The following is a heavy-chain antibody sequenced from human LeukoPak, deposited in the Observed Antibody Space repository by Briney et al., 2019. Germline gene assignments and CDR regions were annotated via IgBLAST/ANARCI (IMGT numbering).Heavy chain of an antibody. CDR1: GFTFSSYA. Sequence: GGSLRLSCAASGFTFSSYAMSWVRQAPGKGLEWVSAISGSGGSTYYADSVKGRFTISRDNSKNTLYLQMNSLRAEDTALYYCARELNYYDSSGYYKSHDAFDIWGQGTMVTVSS. J-gene: IGHJ3*02. CDR3: ARELNYYDSSGYYKSHDAFDI. V-gene: IGHV3-23*01. D-gene: IGHD3-22*01. CDR2: ISGSGGST.